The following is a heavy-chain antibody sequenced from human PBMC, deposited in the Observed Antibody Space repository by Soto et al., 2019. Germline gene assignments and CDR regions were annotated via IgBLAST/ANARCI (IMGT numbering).Heavy chain of an antibody. CDR3: ARIARAMDSPNYYYYGMDV. D-gene: IGHD2-2*03. CDR2: IFSNDEK. CDR1: GFSLRNPRMG. V-gene: IGHV2-26*01. J-gene: IGHJ6*02. Sequence: QVTLKESGPVLVKPTETLTLTCTVSGFSLRNPRMGVSWIRQPPGKALEWLAHIFSNDEKSHSTSLKSRLTISKDTSKSQVVLTMTNMDPVDTATYYCARIARAMDSPNYYYYGMDVWGQGTTVTVSS.